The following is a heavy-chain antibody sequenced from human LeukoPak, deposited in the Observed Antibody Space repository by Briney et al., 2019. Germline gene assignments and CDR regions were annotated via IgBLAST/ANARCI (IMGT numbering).Heavy chain of an antibody. D-gene: IGHD3-22*01. V-gene: IGHV3-7*01. Sequence: GGSLRLSCAASGFTFSSYWMSWVRQAPGKGLEWVANIKQDGSEKYYVDSVKGRFTISRDNAKNSLYLQMNSLRAEDTAVYYCARGYLADYYDSSGYYVHWGQGTLVTVSS. J-gene: IGHJ4*02. CDR2: IKQDGSEK. CDR3: ARGYLADYYDSSGYYVH. CDR1: GFTFSSYW.